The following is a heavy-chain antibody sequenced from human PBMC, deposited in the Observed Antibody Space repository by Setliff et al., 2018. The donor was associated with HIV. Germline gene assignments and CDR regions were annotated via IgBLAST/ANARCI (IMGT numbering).Heavy chain of an antibody. CDR3: ARDATRGGDMDV. D-gene: IGHD2-15*01. CDR1: GFTFSSYW. CDR2: INQDGSEK. V-gene: IGHV3-7*01. Sequence: GGSLRLSCAASGFTFSSYWMSWVRQAPGKGLEWVANINQDGSEKYYVDSVRGRFTISRDNAKNSLYLQMNSLRAEDTAVYYCARDATRGGDMDVWAKGTTVTVS. J-gene: IGHJ6*03.